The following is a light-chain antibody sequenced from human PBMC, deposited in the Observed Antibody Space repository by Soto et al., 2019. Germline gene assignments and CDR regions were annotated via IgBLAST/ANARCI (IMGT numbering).Light chain of an antibody. CDR2: YDS. V-gene: IGLV3-21*04. J-gene: IGLJ2*01. CDR1: NIGSKS. Sequence: SYERTQPPSVSVAPGKTARITCGGNNIGSKSVHWYQQKPGQAPVLVIYYDSDRPSGIPERFSGSNPGNTATLTISRVEAGDEADYYCQVWDSSSDHVVFGGGTQLTVL. CDR3: QVWDSSSDHVV.